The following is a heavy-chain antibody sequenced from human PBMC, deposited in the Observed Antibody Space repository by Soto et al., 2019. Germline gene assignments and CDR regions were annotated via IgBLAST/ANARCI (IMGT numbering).Heavy chain of an antibody. D-gene: IGHD5-18*01. CDR3: ARDRSYGDLDY. CDR1: GFTFSDFY. J-gene: IGHJ4*02. V-gene: IGHV3-11*06. CDR2: ISSSTSYT. Sequence: QVQLVESGGGLVKPGGSLRLSCAASGFTFSDFYMSWIRQAPGKGLEWVSYISSSTSYTNYADSVKGRFTISRDNAKNSLFLQMNSLRAEDTAVYYCARDRSYGDLDYWGQGTLVTVSS.